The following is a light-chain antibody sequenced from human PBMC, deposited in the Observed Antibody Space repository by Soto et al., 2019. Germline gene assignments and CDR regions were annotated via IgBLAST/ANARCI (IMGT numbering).Light chain of an antibody. CDR2: EVS. J-gene: IGLJ2*01. CDR1: SSDVGGYNY. Sequence: QSALTQPASVSGSPGQSITISCTGTSSDVGGYNYVSCYQQHPGKAPKLMIYEVSNRPSGVSNRFSGSKSGYTASLTISGLQAEDEADYYCSSYTSSSHVVFGGGTKLTVL. CDR3: SSYTSSSHVV. V-gene: IGLV2-14*01.